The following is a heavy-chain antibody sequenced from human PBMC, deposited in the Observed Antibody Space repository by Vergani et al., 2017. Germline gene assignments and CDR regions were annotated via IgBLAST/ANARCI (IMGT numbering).Heavy chain of an antibody. Sequence: VQLVQSGAEVKKPGASVKVSCKASGYTFPSYGISWVRQAPGHGREWTGWISAYNGNTNYAQKHQGRVTMTTDTSTSTAYMELRSLRSDDTAVYYCARDSGGSSKAKTYGMDVWGQGTTVTVS. CDR3: ARDSGGSSKAKTYGMDV. V-gene: IGHV1-18*01. CDR1: GYTFPSYG. CDR2: ISAYNGNT. J-gene: IGHJ6*01. D-gene: IGHD6-13*01.